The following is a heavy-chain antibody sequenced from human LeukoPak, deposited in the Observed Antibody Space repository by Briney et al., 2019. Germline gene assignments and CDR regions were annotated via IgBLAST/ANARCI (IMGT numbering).Heavy chain of an antibody. V-gene: IGHV3-21*01. CDR3: AKARQQLADAFDI. CDR1: GFTFSSYS. Sequence: GGSLRLSCAASGFTFSSYSMNWVRQAPGKGLEWVSSISSSSSYIYYADSVKGRFTISRDNSKNTLYLQMNSLRAEDTAVYYCAKARQQLADAFDIWGQGTMVTVSS. D-gene: IGHD6-13*01. J-gene: IGHJ3*02. CDR2: ISSSSSYI.